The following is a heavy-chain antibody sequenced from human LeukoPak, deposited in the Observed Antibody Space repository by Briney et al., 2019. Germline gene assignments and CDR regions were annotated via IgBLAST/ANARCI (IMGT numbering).Heavy chain of an antibody. CDR2: IYSGGST. Sequence: GGSLRLSCAASGFTVSSNYMSWVRQAPGKGLEWVSVIYSGGSTYYADSVKGRFTISRDNSKNTLYLQMNSLRAEDTAVYYCARDYGDEPFDYWGQGTLVTVSS. V-gene: IGHV3-66*01. CDR1: GFTVSSNY. J-gene: IGHJ4*02. CDR3: ARDYGDEPFDY. D-gene: IGHD4-17*01.